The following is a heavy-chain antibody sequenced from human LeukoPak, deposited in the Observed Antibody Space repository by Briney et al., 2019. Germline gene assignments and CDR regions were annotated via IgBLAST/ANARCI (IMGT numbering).Heavy chain of an antibody. V-gene: IGHV3-48*02. CDR2: ISSSSSTI. D-gene: IGHD3-22*01. J-gene: IGHJ4*02. Sequence: GGPLRPSCAASGFTFSSYSMNLQRQAPGKGQEYVSYISSSSSTISYADDLKGRFTIYRDNAKNSLYMKRNSLRDEDTAVYYCARALGPEYDDSSGYHIFDYWGQGTLVTVSS. CDR1: GFTFSSYS. CDR3: ARALGPEYDDSSGYHIFDY.